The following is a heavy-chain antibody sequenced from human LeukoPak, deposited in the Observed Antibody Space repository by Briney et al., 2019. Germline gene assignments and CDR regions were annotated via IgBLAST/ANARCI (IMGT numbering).Heavy chain of an antibody. CDR2: ISGDGGTT. J-gene: IGHJ4*02. CDR3: AKDIGAYTYGAY. D-gene: IGHD5-18*01. Sequence: GGSLRLSCAASGFTFDDYAMHWIRQAPGKGLEWVSLISGDGGTTCYADSVKGRFTISRDNSKNSLYLQMNSLRTEDAALYYCAKDIGAYTYGAYWGQGTLVTVSS. V-gene: IGHV3-43*02. CDR1: GFTFDDYA.